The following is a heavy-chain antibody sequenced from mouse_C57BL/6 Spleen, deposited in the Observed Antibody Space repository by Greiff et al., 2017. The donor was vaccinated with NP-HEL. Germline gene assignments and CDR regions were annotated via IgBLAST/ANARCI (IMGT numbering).Heavy chain of an antibody. CDR2: ISYDGSN. CDR3: ARYYDSAWFAY. D-gene: IGHD1-1*01. CDR1: GYSITSGYY. V-gene: IGHV3-6*01. J-gene: IGHJ3*01. Sequence: EVQLQESGPGLVKPSQSLSLTCSVTGYSITSGYYWNWIRQFPGNKLEWMGYISYDGSNNYNPSLKNRISITRDTSKNQFFLNLNSVTTEDTATYLCARYYDSAWFAYWGQETLVTVSA.